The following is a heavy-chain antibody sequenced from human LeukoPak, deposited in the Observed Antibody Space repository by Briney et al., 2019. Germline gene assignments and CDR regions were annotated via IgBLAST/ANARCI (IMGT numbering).Heavy chain of an antibody. CDR1: GGSISSSSYY. D-gene: IGHD6-6*01. J-gene: IGHJ6*03. CDR2: IYYSGST. CDR3: ARPGYSSSSGYMDV. Sequence: SETLSLTRTVSGGSISSSSYYWGWIRQPPGKGLEWIGSIYYSGSTYYNPSLKSRVTISVDTSKNQFSLKLSSVTAADTAVYYCARPGYSSSSGYMDVWGKGTTVTVSS. V-gene: IGHV4-39*01.